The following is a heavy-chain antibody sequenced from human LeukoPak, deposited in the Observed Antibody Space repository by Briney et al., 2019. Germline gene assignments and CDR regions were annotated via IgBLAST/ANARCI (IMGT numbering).Heavy chain of an antibody. CDR2: ISYDGSNK. CDR3: AKGNMGPLYGGSDY. D-gene: IGHD4-23*01. Sequence: GGSLRLSCAASGFTFSSYGIHWVRQAPGKGLEWVAVISYDGSNKYYSDSVKGRFTISRDNSKNTLYLQMNSLRAEDTAVYYCAKGNMGPLYGGSDYWGQGTLVIVSS. V-gene: IGHV3-30*18. CDR1: GFTFSSYG. J-gene: IGHJ4*02.